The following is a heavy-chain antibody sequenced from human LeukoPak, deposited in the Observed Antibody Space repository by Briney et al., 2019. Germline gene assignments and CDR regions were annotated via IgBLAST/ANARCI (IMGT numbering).Heavy chain of an antibody. Sequence: PSETLSLTCTVSDGSISSYYWSWIRQPPGKGLEWIGYIYYSGSTNYNPSLKSRVTISVDTSKNQFSLKLSSVTAADTAVYYCARAVQLERPPPLIGYYYMDVWGKGTTVTVSS. CDR3: ARAVQLERPPPLIGYYYMDV. J-gene: IGHJ6*03. CDR2: IYYSGST. CDR1: DGSISSYY. V-gene: IGHV4-59*01. D-gene: IGHD1-1*01.